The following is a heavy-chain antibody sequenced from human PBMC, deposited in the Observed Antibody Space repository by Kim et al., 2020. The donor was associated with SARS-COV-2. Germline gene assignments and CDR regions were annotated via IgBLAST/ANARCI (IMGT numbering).Heavy chain of an antibody. V-gene: IGHV4-4*07. J-gene: IGHJ4*02. Sequence: YTSGRTKYHPSLQSRVTMSVDMSKNQFSLKLSSVTAADTAVYYCASALGHWGQGTLVTVSS. CDR3: ASALGH. CDR2: YTSGRT. D-gene: IGHD3-16*02.